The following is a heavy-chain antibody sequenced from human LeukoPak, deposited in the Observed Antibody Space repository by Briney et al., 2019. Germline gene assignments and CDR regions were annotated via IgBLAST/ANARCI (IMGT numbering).Heavy chain of an antibody. CDR3: ARDRPEYYYDSSGYMVHYFDY. CDR1: GYTFTGYY. CDR2: INPNSGGT. J-gene: IGHJ4*02. D-gene: IGHD3-22*01. V-gene: IGHV1-2*02. Sequence: GASVKVSGKASGYTFTGYYMHWVRQAPGQGLEWMGWINPNSGGTNYAQKFQGRVTITRDTSISTAYMDLSRLRSDDTAVYYCARDRPEYYYDSSGYMVHYFDYWGQGTLVTVSS.